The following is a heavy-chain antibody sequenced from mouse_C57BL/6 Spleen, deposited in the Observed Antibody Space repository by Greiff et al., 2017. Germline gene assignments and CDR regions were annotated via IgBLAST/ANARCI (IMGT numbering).Heavy chain of an antibody. Sequence: VQLQQSGAELVRPGASVKLSCTASGFNIKDDYMHWVKQRPEQGLEWIGWIDPENGDTEYASKFQGKATITADTSSNTAYLQLSSLTSEDTAVYYCTTITTVLRYFDVWGTGTTVTVSS. V-gene: IGHV14-4*01. CDR2: IDPENGDT. J-gene: IGHJ1*03. D-gene: IGHD1-1*01. CDR3: TTITTVLRYFDV. CDR1: GFNIKDDY.